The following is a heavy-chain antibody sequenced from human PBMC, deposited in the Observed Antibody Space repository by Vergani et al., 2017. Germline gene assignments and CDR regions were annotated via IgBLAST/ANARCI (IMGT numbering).Heavy chain of an antibody. D-gene: IGHD6-13*01. CDR1: GFTFSSYA. CDR2: ISGSGGST. CDR3: AKDGGEGSSWYVDYYYYYGMDV. V-gene: IGHV3-23*04. Sequence: EVQLVESGGGLVQPGGSLRLSCAASGFTFSSYAMSWVRQAPGKGLEWVSAISGSGGSTYYADSVKGRFTISRDNSKNTLYLQMNSLRAEDTAVYYCAKDGGEGSSWYVDYYYYYGMDVWGQGTTVTVSS. J-gene: IGHJ6*02.